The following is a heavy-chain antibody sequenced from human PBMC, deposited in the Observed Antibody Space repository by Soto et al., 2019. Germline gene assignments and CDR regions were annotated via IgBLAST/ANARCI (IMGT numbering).Heavy chain of an antibody. D-gene: IGHD3-22*01. CDR1: GFTFSDYW. CDR2: IKQDESEK. V-gene: IGHV3-7*03. CDR3: ARGDYFDRRFKY. J-gene: IGHJ4*02. Sequence: GWSLRLSCAVSGFTFSDYWMSWFRQAPGKGLEWVATIKQDESEKYYVDSVKGRFTVSRDNAKNSLYLQMNRLRAEDTAVYYCARGDYFDRRFKYWGQGALVTVCS.